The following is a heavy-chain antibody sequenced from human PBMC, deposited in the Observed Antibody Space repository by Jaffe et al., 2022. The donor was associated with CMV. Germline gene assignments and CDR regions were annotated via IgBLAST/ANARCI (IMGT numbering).Heavy chain of an antibody. CDR2: ISDSGST. CDR3: VRVWGCSGDSCASGSGIYFYYMDV. V-gene: IGHV4-59*01. D-gene: IGHD2-15*01. Sequence: QVQLQESGPGLVKPSGTLSLTCTVSGGSISRYYWSWIRQPPGKGLEWIGYISDSGSTNYNPSLKSRVTMSVDTSKKQFSLKLTSVTAADTAVFYCVRVWGCSGDSCASGSGIYFYYMDVWGRGATVTVSS. CDR1: GGSISRYY. J-gene: IGHJ6*03.